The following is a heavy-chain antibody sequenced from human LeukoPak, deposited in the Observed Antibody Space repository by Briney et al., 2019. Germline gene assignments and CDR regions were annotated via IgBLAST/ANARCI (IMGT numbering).Heavy chain of an antibody. CDR2: INPSGGST. D-gene: IGHD3-9*01. CDR3: ARKLFEYYDILTGYYYFDY. J-gene: IGHJ4*02. V-gene: IGHV1-46*01. CDR1: GYTFTSYY. Sequence: GASVKVSCKASGYTFTSYYMHWVRQAPGQGLEWMGIINPSGGSTSYAQKFQGRVTMTRDTSTSTVYMELSSLRSEDTAVYYCARKLFEYYDILTGYYYFDYWGQGTLVTVSS.